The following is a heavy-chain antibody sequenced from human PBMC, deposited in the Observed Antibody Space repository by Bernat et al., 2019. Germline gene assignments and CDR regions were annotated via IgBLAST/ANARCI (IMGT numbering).Heavy chain of an antibody. J-gene: IGHJ4*02. D-gene: IGHD3-22*01. CDR3: ARDNYDTSPLDY. V-gene: IGHV3-7*01. CDR1: GFTFSHYW. Sequence: DVQLVESGGGLVQPGGSLRLSCAASGFTFSHYWMSWVRQAPGKGLEWVANIKEDGSEKYYVDSVKGRFTISRDNAKNSLYLQMNSLRAEDTAVYFCARDNYDTSPLDYRGQGTLVSVSS. CDR2: IKEDGSEK.